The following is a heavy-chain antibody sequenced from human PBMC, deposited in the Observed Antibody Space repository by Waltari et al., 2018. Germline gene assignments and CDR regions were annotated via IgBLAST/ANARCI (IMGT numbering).Heavy chain of an antibody. CDR2: LEPKDGET. CDR3: ATDVSYDSSGCTFDY. Sequence: QVQLVQSGAEVKKPGASVKVSCKVSGYTLTELSMHWVRQAPGKGLEWMGGLEPKDGETIYAQKFQGRVTMTEDTSTDTAYMELSSLRSEDTAVYYCATDVSYDSSGCTFDYWGQGTLVTVSS. CDR1: GYTLTELS. D-gene: IGHD3-22*01. V-gene: IGHV1-24*01. J-gene: IGHJ4*02.